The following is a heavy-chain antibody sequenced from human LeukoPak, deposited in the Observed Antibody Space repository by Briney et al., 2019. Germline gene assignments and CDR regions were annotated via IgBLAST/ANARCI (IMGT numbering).Heavy chain of an antibody. V-gene: IGHV3-7*01. J-gene: IGHJ4*02. CDR1: GFTFSSYS. CDR2: INADGTEK. D-gene: IGHD3-10*01. CDR3: ATEVWFRFDS. Sequence: GGSLRLSCAASGFTFSSYSMNWVRQAPGKGLEWVATINADGTEKYYVDSVKGRFTVSRDNAKNSLYLQMNSLRAEETAVYYCATEVWFRFDSWGQGTLVTVSS.